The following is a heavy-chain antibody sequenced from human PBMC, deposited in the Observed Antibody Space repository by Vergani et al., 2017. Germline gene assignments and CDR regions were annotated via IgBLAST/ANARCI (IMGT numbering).Heavy chain of an antibody. CDR2: ISGSGGST. Sequence: EVQLLESGGGLVQPGGSLRLSCAASGFTFSSYAMSWVRQAPGKGLEWVSAISGSGGSTYYADSVKGRFTISRDNSKNTLYLQMNSLKTEDTAVYYCARVGCSGGSCYKSHTYYFDYWGQGTLVTVSS. D-gene: IGHD2-15*01. V-gene: IGHV3-23*01. J-gene: IGHJ4*02. CDR1: GFTFSSYA. CDR3: ARVGCSGGSCYKSHTYYFDY.